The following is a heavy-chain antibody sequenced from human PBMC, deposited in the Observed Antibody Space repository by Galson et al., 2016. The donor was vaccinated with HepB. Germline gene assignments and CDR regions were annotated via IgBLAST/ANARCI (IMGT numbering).Heavy chain of an antibody. CDR1: GDSISNNTW. D-gene: IGHD1-14*01. CDR2: MDQSGRT. Sequence: SETLSLTCVVSGDSISNNTWWSWVRQPPGKGLEWIGEMDQSGRTRYNPSLKSRVNISVDKSKNQFSLNVSSVTAAATAVYYCAIVAQFSYHADYWGQGTLVTVS. V-gene: IGHV4-4*02. CDR3: AIVAQFSYHADY. J-gene: IGHJ4*02.